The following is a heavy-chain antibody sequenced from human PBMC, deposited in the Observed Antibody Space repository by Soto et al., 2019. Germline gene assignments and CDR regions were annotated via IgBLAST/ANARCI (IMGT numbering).Heavy chain of an antibody. J-gene: IGHJ6*02. Sequence: PSETLSLACTVSGGSISSYYWSWIRQPPGKGLEWIGYIYYSGSTNYNPSLKSRVTISVDTSRNQFSLKLSSVTAADTAVYYCARATPYDILTGYYSRYYYYGMDVWGQGTTVTVSS. CDR2: IYYSGST. D-gene: IGHD3-9*01. CDR3: ARATPYDILTGYYSRYYYYGMDV. V-gene: IGHV4-59*01. CDR1: GGSISSYY.